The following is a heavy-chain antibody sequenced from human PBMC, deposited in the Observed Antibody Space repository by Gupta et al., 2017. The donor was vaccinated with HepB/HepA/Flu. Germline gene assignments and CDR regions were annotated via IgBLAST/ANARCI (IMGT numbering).Heavy chain of an antibody. CDR2: INPNSGGT. Sequence: QVQLVQSGAEVKKPGASVKVSCRASGYTFTVNYIHWVRQAPGQGLEWMGWINPNSGGTNYAQKLQGRVTMTRDTSISTAYMELSRLRSDETAVYYCARVAYCTKGVCLNYDFWGQGTLVTVSS. V-gene: IGHV1-2*02. CDR3: ARVAYCTKGVCLNYDF. J-gene: IGHJ4*02. D-gene: IGHD2-8*01. CDR1: GYTFTVNY.